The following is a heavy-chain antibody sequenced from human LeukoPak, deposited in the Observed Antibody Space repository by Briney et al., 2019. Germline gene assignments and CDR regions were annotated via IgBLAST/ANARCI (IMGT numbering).Heavy chain of an antibody. CDR2: IKLEGSEK. CDR3: ARDRGYYYDSSGYYHYY. CDR1: GFTFSSYW. Sequence: GGSLRLSCAASGFTFSSYWMSWVRQAPGKGLEWLANIKLEGSEKYYADSVKGRFTISRDNAKNSLYLQMNSLRAEDTAVYYCARDRGYYYDSSGYYHYYWGQGTLVTVPS. V-gene: IGHV3-7*01. D-gene: IGHD3-22*01. J-gene: IGHJ4*02.